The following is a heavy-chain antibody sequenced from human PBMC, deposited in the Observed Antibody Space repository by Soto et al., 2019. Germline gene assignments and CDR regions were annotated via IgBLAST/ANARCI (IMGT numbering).Heavy chain of an antibody. CDR1: GGSITTGGYY. D-gene: IGHD2-15*01. CDR2: RYYSEST. J-gene: IGHJ4*02. CDR3: ARTKCSGGSCYSWSLDY. V-gene: IGHV4-31*03. Sequence: KTSETLSLTCTVSGGSITTGGYYWSWIRQLPGKGLEWIGHRYYSESTYYNPSLKSRVSISLDTSKNQFSLKLSFVTAADTAMYYCARTKCSGGSCYSWSLDYWAREPRSPSP.